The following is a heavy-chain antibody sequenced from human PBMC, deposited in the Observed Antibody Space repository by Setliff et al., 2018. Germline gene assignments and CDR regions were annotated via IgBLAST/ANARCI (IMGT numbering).Heavy chain of an antibody. CDR1: GGSISSGGYY. CDR3: ARVARVVLSRNAFDI. CDR2: IYYSGST. V-gene: IGHV4-31*03. Sequence: SETLSLTCTVSGGSISSGGYYWSWIRQHPGKGLEWIGYIYYSGSTHYNPSLKSRVTISVDTSKNQFSLKLSSATAADTAVYYCARVARVVLSRNAFDIWGQGTMVTVSS. J-gene: IGHJ3*02. D-gene: IGHD2-2*01.